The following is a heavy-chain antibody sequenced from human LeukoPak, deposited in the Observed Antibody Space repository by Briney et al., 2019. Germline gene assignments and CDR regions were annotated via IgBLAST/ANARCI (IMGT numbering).Heavy chain of an antibody. CDR3: ARRRYSSSWYESPRPGWFDP. D-gene: IGHD6-13*01. V-gene: IGHV4-34*01. Sequence: SETLSLTCAVDGESLSGYYWSWIRQPPGKGLEWIGKINHSGSTNYNPSLKSRVTISVDTSKNQFSLKLSSVTAADTAVYYCARRRYSSSWYESPRPGWFDPWGQGTLVTVSS. J-gene: IGHJ5*02. CDR1: GESLSGYY. CDR2: INHSGST.